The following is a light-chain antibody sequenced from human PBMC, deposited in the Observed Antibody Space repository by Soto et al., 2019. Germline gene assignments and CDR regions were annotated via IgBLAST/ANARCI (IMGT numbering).Light chain of an antibody. J-gene: IGKJ5*01. CDR3: QQTYIAPIT. V-gene: IGKV1-39*01. CDR2: TAS. CDR1: QSIGTF. Sequence: DLQMTQSPSSLSASVGDRVTMTCRASQSIGTFLAWYQQKSGKAPQLLVYTASTLESGVPSRFSGSGSGSVFTLTISSLQPEDFATYYCQQTYIAPITFGQGTRLEIQ.